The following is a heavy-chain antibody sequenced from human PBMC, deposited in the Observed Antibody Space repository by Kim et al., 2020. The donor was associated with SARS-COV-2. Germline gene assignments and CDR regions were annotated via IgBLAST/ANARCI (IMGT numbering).Heavy chain of an antibody. CDR1: GGSFSGYY. Sequence: SETLSLTCAVYGGSFSGYYWSWIRQPPGKGLEWIGEINHSGSTNYNPSLKSRVTISVDTSKNQFSLKLSSVTAADTAVYYCARGRNYYGSGSYYKDYYGMDVWGQGTTVTVSS. D-gene: IGHD3-10*01. J-gene: IGHJ6*02. CDR3: ARGRNYYGSGSYYKDYYGMDV. CDR2: INHSGST. V-gene: IGHV4-34*01.